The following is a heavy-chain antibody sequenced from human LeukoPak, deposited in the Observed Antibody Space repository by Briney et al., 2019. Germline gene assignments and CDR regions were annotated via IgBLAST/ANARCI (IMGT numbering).Heavy chain of an antibody. D-gene: IGHD5-18*01. CDR3: AGRPTGYSSGYIH. V-gene: IGHV3-53*01. CDR1: GFTVSSIH. J-gene: IGHJ4*02. CDR2: TYTGGNS. Sequence: GGSLRLSCAASGFTVSSIHMVWVRQAPGKGLEWVSVTYTGGNSYYADSVKGRFTISRDNSENIVYLQMNNLRVEDTAVYYCAGRPTGYSSGYIHWGQGTLVTVSS.